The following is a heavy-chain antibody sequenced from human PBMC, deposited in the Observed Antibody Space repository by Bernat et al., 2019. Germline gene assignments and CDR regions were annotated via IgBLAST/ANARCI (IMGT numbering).Heavy chain of an antibody. V-gene: IGHV3-33*01. J-gene: IGHJ5*02. CDR2: IWYDGSNK. Sequence: QVQLVESGGGVVQPGRSLRLSCAASGFTFSSYGMHWVRQAPGKGLEWVAVIWYDGSNKYYADSVKGRFTISRDNSKNRLYLQMNSLRAEDTAVYYCARESSDVDTAMAPRLDSMGFDPWGQGTLVTVSS. D-gene: IGHD5-18*01. CDR3: ARESSDVDTAMAPRLDSMGFDP. CDR1: GFTFSSYG.